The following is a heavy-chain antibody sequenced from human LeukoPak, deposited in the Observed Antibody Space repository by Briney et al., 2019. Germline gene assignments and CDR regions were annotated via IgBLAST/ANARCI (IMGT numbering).Heavy chain of an antibody. Sequence: ASVKVSCKASGDTFTGYYMHWVRQAPGQGLEWMGWINPNSGGTKYAQKFQGRVTMTRDTSISTAYMELSRLRSDDTAVYYCARGLVLESDYWGQGTLVTVSS. CDR1: GDTFTGYY. CDR2: INPNSGGT. V-gene: IGHV1-2*02. J-gene: IGHJ4*02. CDR3: ARGLVLESDY. D-gene: IGHD4/OR15-4a*01.